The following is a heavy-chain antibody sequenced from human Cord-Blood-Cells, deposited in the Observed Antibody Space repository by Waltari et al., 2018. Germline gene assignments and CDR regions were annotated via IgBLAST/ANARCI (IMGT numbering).Heavy chain of an antibody. CDR2: NYYSGST. J-gene: IGHJ4*02. CDR1: VDSLSSSSYY. V-gene: IGHV4-39*01. Sequence: QLQLQGSGPVLVTSSETLSLTSAVSVDSLSSSSYYAGSGRPRPGKGLEWIGINYYSGSTYYNPSLKSRVTISVDTSKNQFSLKLSSVTAADTAVYYCARQPYDFWSGYYLDYWGQGTLVTVSS. D-gene: IGHD3-3*01. CDR3: ARQPYDFWSGYYLDY.